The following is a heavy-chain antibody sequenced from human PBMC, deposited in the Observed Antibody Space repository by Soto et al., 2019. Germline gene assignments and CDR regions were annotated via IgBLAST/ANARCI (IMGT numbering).Heavy chain of an antibody. Sequence: GPTLGNPTQTLTLTVTFSGFSLTTYWVGVCWIRQPPGKALQWLALIFWNDDELYSPSLKSRLTITKDTSKHQVVFHMPTIDPVGPATYFCVQTGYRYETYAYWGRGNLVNV. D-gene: IGHD3-16*02. J-gene: IGHJ4*02. CDR2: IFWNDDE. V-gene: IGHV2-5*01. CDR1: GFSLTTYWVG. CDR3: VQTGYRYETYAY.